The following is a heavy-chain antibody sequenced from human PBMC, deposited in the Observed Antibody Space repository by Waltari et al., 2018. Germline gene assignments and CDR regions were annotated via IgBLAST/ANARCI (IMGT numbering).Heavy chain of an antibody. J-gene: IGHJ4*02. Sequence: QLQLQESGPGVVRPSETLSLTCTVSGGSISDHDHYWGWVRQPPGKGLEWIGSAHYRGTYYDNPSLTGRVVISVDTSKNHFSLRLNSMTAADTAVYYCAREAVLYFGELSGEFDYWGQGSLVTVSS. CDR3: AREAVLYFGELSGEFDY. D-gene: IGHD3-10*01. CDR2: AHYRGTY. CDR1: GGSISDHDHY. V-gene: IGHV4-39*07.